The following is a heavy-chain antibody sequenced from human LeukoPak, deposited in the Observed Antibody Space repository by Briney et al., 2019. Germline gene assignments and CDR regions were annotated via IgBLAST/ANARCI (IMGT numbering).Heavy chain of an antibody. Sequence: SQTLSLTCTVSGGSISSGGFYWSWVRQHPGKGLEWIGYIFYSGSTYYNPSLKSRISISVDTSKNQCSLKLTSVTAADTAVYYCARVIRGSGSEYFQHWGQGALVTVSS. CDR3: ARVIRGSGSEYFQH. CDR2: IFYSGST. V-gene: IGHV4-31*03. D-gene: IGHD3-10*01. CDR1: GGSISSGGFY. J-gene: IGHJ1*01.